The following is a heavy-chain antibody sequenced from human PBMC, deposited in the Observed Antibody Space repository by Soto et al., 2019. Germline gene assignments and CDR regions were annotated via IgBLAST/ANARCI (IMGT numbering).Heavy chain of an antibody. D-gene: IGHD6-13*01. J-gene: IGHJ3*02. V-gene: IGHV1-2*02. CDR1: GYTFTGYY. CDR3: ARGPPGYSSSWYYSDAFDI. Sequence: ASVKVSCKASGYTFTGYYMHWVRQAPGQGLEWMGWINPNSGGTNYAQKFQGRVTMTRDTSISTAYMELSRLRSDDPAVYYCARGPPGYSSSWYYSDAFDIWGQGTMVTVSS. CDR2: INPNSGGT.